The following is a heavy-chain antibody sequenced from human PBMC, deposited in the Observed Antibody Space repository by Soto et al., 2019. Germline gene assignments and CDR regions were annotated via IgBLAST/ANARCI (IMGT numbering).Heavy chain of an antibody. V-gene: IGHV3-15*01. J-gene: IGHJ4*02. CDR1: GFTFINAW. Sequence: PWGSLRLSCAASGFTFINAWIILFRHSPFKWLEWVVRIKSKTDGGTTDYAAAVEGGFTISREDSKNTVYLQMDSLKTEDTAVYYCATKRTGITTIGPGYWGQGTLVTVSS. CDR2: IKSKTDGGTT. CDR3: ATKRTGITTIGPGY. D-gene: IGHD1-20*01.